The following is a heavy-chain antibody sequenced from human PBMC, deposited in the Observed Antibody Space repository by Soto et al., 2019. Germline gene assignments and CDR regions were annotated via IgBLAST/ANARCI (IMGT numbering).Heavy chain of an antibody. D-gene: IGHD2-2*02. Sequence: QVQLVQSGAEVKKPGASVKVSCKASGYTFTSYAMHWMRQAPGQRLEWMGWINAGNGNTKYSQKFQGRVTITRDTSASTAYMELSSLRSEDTAVYYCARDPNIVVVPAAINYYYYGMDVWGQGTTVTVSS. CDR3: ARDPNIVVVPAAINYYYYGMDV. CDR2: INAGNGNT. V-gene: IGHV1-3*01. J-gene: IGHJ6*02. CDR1: GYTFTSYA.